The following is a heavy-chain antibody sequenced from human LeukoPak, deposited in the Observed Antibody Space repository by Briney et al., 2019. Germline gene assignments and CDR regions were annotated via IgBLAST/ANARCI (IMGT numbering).Heavy chain of an antibody. V-gene: IGHV1-24*01. J-gene: IGHJ4*02. Sequence: ASVKVSCKXSGYTLTELSMHWVRQAPGKGLERMGGFDPEDGETIYAQKFQGRVTMTEDTSTDTAYMELSSLRSEDTAVYYCAVGYCTNGVCYTIGYWGQGTLVTVSS. CDR1: GYTLTELS. CDR2: FDPEDGET. D-gene: IGHD2-8*01. CDR3: AVGYCTNGVCYTIGY.